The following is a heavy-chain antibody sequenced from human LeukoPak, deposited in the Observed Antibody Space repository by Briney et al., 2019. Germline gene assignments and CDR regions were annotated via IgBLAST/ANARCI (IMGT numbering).Heavy chain of an antibody. Sequence: PGGSLRLSCAASGFTVTTNYMTWVRQARGKGLEWVSGIHGDGRTYYADSGKGRFTITRDSSKNTLSLQMNSLRAEDTAVYYCATTGGYWTGILDRWGQGTLVTVSS. J-gene: IGHJ5*02. D-gene: IGHD2-8*02. CDR3: ATTGGYWTGILDR. CDR1: GFTVTTNY. V-gene: IGHV3-53*01. CDR2: IHGDGRT.